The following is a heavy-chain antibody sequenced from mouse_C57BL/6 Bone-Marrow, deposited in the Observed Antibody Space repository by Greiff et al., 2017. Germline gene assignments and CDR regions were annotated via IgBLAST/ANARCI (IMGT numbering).Heavy chain of an antibody. V-gene: IGHV5-6*01. J-gene: IGHJ2*01. CDR3: ARQGITTGVAPYYFDY. CDR2: ISSGGSYT. Sequence: EVQLVESGGDLVKPGGSLKLSCAASGFTFSSYGMSWVRQTPDKRLEWVATISSGGSYTYYPDSVKGRFTISRDNAKNTLYLQMSSLKSEDTAMYYCARQGITTGVAPYYFDYWGQGTTLTVSS. D-gene: IGHD1-1*01. CDR1: GFTFSSYG.